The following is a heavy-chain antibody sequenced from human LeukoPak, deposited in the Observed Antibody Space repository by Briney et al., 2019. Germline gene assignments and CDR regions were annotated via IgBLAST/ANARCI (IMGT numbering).Heavy chain of an antibody. D-gene: IGHD3-10*01. J-gene: IGHJ4*02. V-gene: IGHV3-23*01. Sequence: PGGSLRLSCAASGFTFSSYAMSWVRQAPGKGLEWVSAISGSGGSTYYADSVKGRFTISRDNSKNTLYLQMNSLRAEDTAVYYCAKGERTPMVRGVTMSHHFDYWGQGTLVTVSS. CDR2: ISGSGGST. CDR1: GFTFSSYA. CDR3: AKGERTPMVRGVTMSHHFDY.